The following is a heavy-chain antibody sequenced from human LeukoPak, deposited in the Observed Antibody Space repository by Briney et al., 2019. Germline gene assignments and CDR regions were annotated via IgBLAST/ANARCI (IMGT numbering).Heavy chain of an antibody. Sequence: ASVKVSCKASGYTFTSYAMHWVRQAPGQRLEWMEWINAGNGNTKYSQKFQGRVTITRDTSASTAYMELSSLRSEDTAVYYCARVYGETNYYYYGMDVWGQGTTVTVSS. D-gene: IGHD4-17*01. J-gene: IGHJ6*02. CDR1: GYTFTSYA. CDR2: INAGNGNT. CDR3: ARVYGETNYYYYGMDV. V-gene: IGHV1-3*01.